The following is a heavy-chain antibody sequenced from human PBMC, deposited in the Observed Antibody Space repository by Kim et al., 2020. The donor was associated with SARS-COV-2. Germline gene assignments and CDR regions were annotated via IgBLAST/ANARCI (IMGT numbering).Heavy chain of an antibody. Sequence: SETLSLTCTVSGDSITSVGFYWSWPRQYPGKGPEWIGYIFYSGSTSYTSSLKSRIAISRETSKNQFSLRLISVTAADTVIYYCARNARRYFGSVDSFNVWGQGTLVTVSS. CDR3: ARNARRYFGSVDSFNV. D-gene: IGHD1-1*01. CDR2: IFYSGST. J-gene: IGHJ3*01. V-gene: IGHV4-31*03. CDR1: GDSITSVGFY.